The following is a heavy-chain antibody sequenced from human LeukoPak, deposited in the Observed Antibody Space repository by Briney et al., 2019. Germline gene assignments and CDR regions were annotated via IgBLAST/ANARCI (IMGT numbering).Heavy chain of an antibody. Sequence: GGSLRLSCAASGFTFSSYAMSWVRQAPGKGLEWVSSISSSSSYIYYADSVKGRFTISRDNAKNSVYLQMNSLRAEDTAVYYCASNPSSSTTDDYWGQGTLVTVSS. CDR3: ASNPSSSTTDDY. D-gene: IGHD6-6*01. V-gene: IGHV3-21*01. J-gene: IGHJ4*02. CDR1: GFTFSSYA. CDR2: ISSSSSYI.